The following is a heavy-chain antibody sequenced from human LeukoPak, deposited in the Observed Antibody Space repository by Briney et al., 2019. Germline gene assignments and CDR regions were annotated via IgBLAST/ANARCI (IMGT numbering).Heavy chain of an antibody. CDR1: GGSIRTGDYY. D-gene: IGHD3-10*01. CDR2: IYFSGDT. V-gene: IGHV4-30-4*01. Sequence: PSETLSLTCTVSGGSIRTGDYYWSWSRQPPGKGLEWIGNIYFSGDTSYNPSLKSRLTISLDTSKSQFSLTLTSVTAADTAFYYCARRNFYYYGSGTYPARFDYWGQGILATVSS. J-gene: IGHJ4*02. CDR3: ARRNFYYYGSGTYPARFDY.